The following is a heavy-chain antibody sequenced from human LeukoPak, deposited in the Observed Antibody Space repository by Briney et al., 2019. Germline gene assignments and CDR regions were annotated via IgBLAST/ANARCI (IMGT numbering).Heavy chain of an antibody. Sequence: GGSLRLSCAASGFTFSNFAMHWVRQAPGKGLDWVALITYDGSNKYYADSVKGRFTISRDNAKNSLYLQMNSLRAEDTAIYYCTRVGYIDEGIDYWGQGTLVTVSS. J-gene: IGHJ4*02. CDR1: GFTFSNFA. V-gene: IGHV3-30*04. CDR2: ITYDGSNK. CDR3: TRVGYIDEGIDY. D-gene: IGHD5-24*01.